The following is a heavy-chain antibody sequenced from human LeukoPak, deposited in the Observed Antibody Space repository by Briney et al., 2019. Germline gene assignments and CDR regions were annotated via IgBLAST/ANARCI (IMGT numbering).Heavy chain of an antibody. Sequence: PSETLSLTCTVSGGSINNYYWSWIRQPPGKGLEWIAYIYYSGSTSYNPSLESRVTISVDTSKNQFSLKLSSVTAADTAVYYCARGGGWDLGSFDIWGQGIMVTVSS. D-gene: IGHD3-16*01. CDR1: GGSINNYY. J-gene: IGHJ3*02. CDR3: ARGGGWDLGSFDI. CDR2: IYYSGST. V-gene: IGHV4-59*01.